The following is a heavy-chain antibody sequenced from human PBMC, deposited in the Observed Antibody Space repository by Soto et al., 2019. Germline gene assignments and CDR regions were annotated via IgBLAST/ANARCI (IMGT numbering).Heavy chain of an antibody. V-gene: IGHV4-59*01. J-gene: IGHJ4*02. CDR3: ARDGYNGIDY. CDR2: IYYSGNT. D-gene: IGHD5-12*01. CDR1: GGSISSYY. Sequence: PSETLSLTCTGSGGSISSYYWSWILQPPGKGLEWIGYIYYSGNTSCNPSLKSRVTISVDTSKNQFSLKLSSVTAADTAVYYCARDGYNGIDYWGQGTLVTVS.